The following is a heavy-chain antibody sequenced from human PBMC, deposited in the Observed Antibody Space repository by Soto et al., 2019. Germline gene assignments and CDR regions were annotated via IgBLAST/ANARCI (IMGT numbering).Heavy chain of an antibody. CDR1: GGSITNYY. D-gene: IGHD3-10*01. Sequence: QVQLQESGPGLVKPSETLSLTCTDSGGSITNYYCSWFRQPPGKGLVWLGYINYDGYSAYNLSLKRRVTLSMDASKTQFSLMLESVTATDTAVYYCARHGFGPLHGLVDVWGPGTTVIVSS. CDR3: ARHGFGPLHGLVDV. J-gene: IGHJ6*02. CDR2: INYDGYS. V-gene: IGHV4-59*08.